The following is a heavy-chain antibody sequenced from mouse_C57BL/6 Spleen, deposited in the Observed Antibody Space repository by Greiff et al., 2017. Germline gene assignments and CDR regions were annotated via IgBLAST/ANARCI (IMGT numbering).Heavy chain of an antibody. Sequence: QVTLKVCGPGILQSSQTLSLTCSFSGFSLSTSGMGVSWIRQPSGKGLEWLAHIYWDDDKRYNPSLKSRPTISKDTSRNQVFLKITSVDTADTATYYCARSSLANPPMYDWGQATSVTASS. CDR2: IYWDDDK. V-gene: IGHV8-12*01. CDR3: ARSSLANPPMYD. D-gene: IGHD1-2*01. J-gene: IGHJ4*01. CDR1: GFSLSTSGMG.